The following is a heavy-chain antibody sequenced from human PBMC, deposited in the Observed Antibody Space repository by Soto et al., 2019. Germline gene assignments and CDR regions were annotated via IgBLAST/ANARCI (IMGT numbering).Heavy chain of an antibody. CDR3: AKDLIAGFQPYHFHYMEV. J-gene: IGHJ6*03. D-gene: IGHD2-2*01. Sequence: GGSLRLSCAASGFTFSSYAMTWVRQAPGKGLECVSVISSNGGRTNYADSVRGRFTISRDNSKNTVYLQVNSLRVEDTAVYYCAKDLIAGFQPYHFHYMEVWGKGTTVTVSS. CDR2: ISSNGGRT. CDR1: GFTFSSYA. V-gene: IGHV3-23*01.